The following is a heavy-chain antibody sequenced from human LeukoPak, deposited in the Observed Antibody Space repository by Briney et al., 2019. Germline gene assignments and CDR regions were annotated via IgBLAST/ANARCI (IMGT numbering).Heavy chain of an antibody. V-gene: IGHV4-59*01. J-gene: IGHJ5*02. Sequence: SETLSLTCTVSGGSISSYYWCWIRQPPGNGLEWIGYIYYSGSTNYNPSLKSRVTISVDTSKNHFPLKLSSVTAADTAVYYCARGDGDYGWFDPWGQGTLVTVSS. D-gene: IGHD4-17*01. CDR1: GGSISSYY. CDR3: ARGDGDYGWFDP. CDR2: IYYSGST.